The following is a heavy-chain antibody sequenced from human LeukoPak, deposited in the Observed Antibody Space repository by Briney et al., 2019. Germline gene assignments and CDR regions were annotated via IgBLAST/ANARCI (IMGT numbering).Heavy chain of an antibody. D-gene: IGHD2-15*01. J-gene: IGHJ4*02. CDR2: IYPGGSNT. CDR3: ARRYCSGGTCYYFDS. CDR1: GYSFTSHW. V-gene: IGHV5-51*01. Sequence: GESLKISCKGSGYSFTSHWLGWVRQMPGKGLEWMGIIYPGGSNTIYSPSFRGQVTISADKSISTAYLQWSSLKASDTAMYFCARRYCSGGTCYYFDSWGQGTLVTVSS.